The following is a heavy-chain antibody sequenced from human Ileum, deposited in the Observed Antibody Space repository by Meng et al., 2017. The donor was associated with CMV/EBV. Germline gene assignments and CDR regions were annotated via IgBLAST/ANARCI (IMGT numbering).Heavy chain of an antibody. CDR2: ISNDGSDK. J-gene: IGHJ4*02. D-gene: IGHD3-22*01. Sequence: SGFTFSTYSMHWVRQAPGKGLEWVAIISNDGSDKYYTDSVKGRFTISRDNSKSTLYLQMNNLRGEDTAVYYCARIHDSTGYLHLDYWGQGTLVTVSS. CDR3: ARIHDSTGYLHLDY. CDR1: GFTFSTYS. V-gene: IGHV3-30*04.